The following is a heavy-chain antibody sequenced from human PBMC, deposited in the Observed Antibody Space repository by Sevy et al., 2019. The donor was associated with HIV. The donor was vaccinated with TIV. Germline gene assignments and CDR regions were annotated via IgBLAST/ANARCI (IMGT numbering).Heavy chain of an antibody. CDR2: IYYSGST. CDR3: ARRHVGYCSSTSCYAGDWFDP. V-gene: IGHV4-39*01. J-gene: IGHJ5*02. Sequence: SETLSLTCTVSGGSISSSSYYWGWIRQPPGKGLEWIGSIYYSGSTYYNPSLKSRVTISVDTSKNQFSLRLGSVTAADTAVYYCARRHVGYCSSTSCYAGDWFDPWGQGTLVTVSS. CDR1: GGSISSSSYY. D-gene: IGHD2-2*01.